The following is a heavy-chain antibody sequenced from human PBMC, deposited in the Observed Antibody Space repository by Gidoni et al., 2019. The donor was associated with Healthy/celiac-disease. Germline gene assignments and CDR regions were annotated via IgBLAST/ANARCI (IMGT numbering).Heavy chain of an antibody. J-gene: IGHJ4*02. Sequence: VQLQESGPGLVNPSGTLSLTCAVSGGSISSSTWWSWVRQPPGKGLEWIGEIYHSGRTNYNPALKSRVTRSVDKSKNQCSLKLSSVTAADTAVYYCARVGAGRDGYNRVDYWGQGTLVTVSS. CDR2: IYHSGRT. V-gene: IGHV4-4*02. CDR1: GGSISSSTW. D-gene: IGHD5-12*01. CDR3: ARVGAGRDGYNRVDY.